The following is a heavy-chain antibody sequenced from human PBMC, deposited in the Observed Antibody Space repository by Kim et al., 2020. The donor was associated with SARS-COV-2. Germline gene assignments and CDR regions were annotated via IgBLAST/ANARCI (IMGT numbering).Heavy chain of an antibody. CDR3: ARASLGRIQPSYEGYFDY. Sequence: KSRVTISVDTSKNQFSLKLSSVNAADTAVYYCARASLGRIQPSYEGYFDYWGQGTLVTVSS. V-gene: IGHV4-34*01. J-gene: IGHJ4*02. D-gene: IGHD5-18*01.